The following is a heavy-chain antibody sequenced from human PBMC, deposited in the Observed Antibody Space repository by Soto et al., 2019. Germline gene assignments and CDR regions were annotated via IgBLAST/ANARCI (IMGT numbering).Heavy chain of an antibody. J-gene: IGHJ5*02. D-gene: IGHD3-16*01. CDR1: SGSISSNW. Sequence: SETLSLTCAVSSGSISSNWWSWVRQPPGKGLEWIGEIYHSGSTNYNPSLKSRVTISVDRSRTHFSLDLTSVTAADTAVYYCSSQTYSYAWHHWGQGTQVTVSS. V-gene: IGHV4-4*02. CDR2: IYHSGST. CDR3: SSQTYSYAWHH.